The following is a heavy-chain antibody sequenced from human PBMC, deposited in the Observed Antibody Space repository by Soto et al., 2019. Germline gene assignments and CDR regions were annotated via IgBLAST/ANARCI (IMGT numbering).Heavy chain of an antibody. V-gene: IGHV3-15*01. CDR1: GFTFSNAW. CDR2: IRSKTDGGTI. J-gene: IGHJ4*02. CDR3: TTAHPRGPDY. Sequence: GGSLRLSCAASGFTFSNAWMNWVRQAPGKGLEWVGQIRSKTDGGTIFYPAPVKGRFIISRDDSTNTLYLQMNSLNTDDTAVYYCTTAHPRGPDYWGQGTLVTVSS. D-gene: IGHD5-12*01.